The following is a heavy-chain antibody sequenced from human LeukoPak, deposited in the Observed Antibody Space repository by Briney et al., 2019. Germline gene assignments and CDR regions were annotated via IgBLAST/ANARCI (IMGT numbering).Heavy chain of an antibody. CDR3: ARAHGDYVYFDY. Sequence: SETLSLTCAVSGGPISSGGYPWNWIRQPPGKALEWIGYIYHSGSTYYNPSLKSRVTIAVDRSKNQFSLRLSSVTAADTAVYYCARAHGDYVYFDYWGQGTLVTVSS. J-gene: IGHJ4*02. D-gene: IGHD4-17*01. V-gene: IGHV4-30-2*01. CDR1: GGPISSGGYP. CDR2: IYHSGST.